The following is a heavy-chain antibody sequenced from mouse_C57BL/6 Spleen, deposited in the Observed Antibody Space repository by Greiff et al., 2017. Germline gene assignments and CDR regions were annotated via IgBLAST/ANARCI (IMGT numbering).Heavy chain of an antibody. CDR3: ARPAYDCFFDY. CDR2: ISSGSSTI. CDR1: GFTFSDYG. J-gene: IGHJ2*01. D-gene: IGHD2-3*01. V-gene: IGHV5-17*01. Sequence: EVKLMESGGGLVKPGGSLKLSCAASGFTFSDYGMHWVRQAPEKGLEWVAYISSGSSTIYYADTVKGRFTISRDNAKNTLFLQMTSLRSEDTAMYYCARPAYDCFFDYWGQGTTLTVSS.